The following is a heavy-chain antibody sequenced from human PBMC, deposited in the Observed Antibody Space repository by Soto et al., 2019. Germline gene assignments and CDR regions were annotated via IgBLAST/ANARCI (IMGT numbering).Heavy chain of an antibody. CDR3: AGAVDNWFDT. D-gene: IGHD6-19*01. Sequence: SETLSLTCTVSGGSISSYYWSWIRQPPGKGLEWMGYIYYSGSTNYNPSLKSRVTISVDTSKNQFSLKLRSVTAADTAVYYCAGAVDNWFDTWGQGTLVTVSS. J-gene: IGHJ5*02. V-gene: IGHV4-59*01. CDR1: GGSISSYY. CDR2: IYYSGST.